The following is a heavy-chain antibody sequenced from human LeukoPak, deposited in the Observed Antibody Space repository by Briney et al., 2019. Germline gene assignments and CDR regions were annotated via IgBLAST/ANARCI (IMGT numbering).Heavy chain of an antibody. CDR3: ARAPIGFGWFDY. Sequence: GGSLRLSCAASGFTFSSYWTSWVRQAPGKGLEWVANIKQDGSEKYYVDSVKGRFTISRDNAKNSLYLQMNSLRAEDTAVYYCARAPIGFGWFDYWGQGTLVTVSS. CDR1: GFTFSSYW. J-gene: IGHJ4*02. CDR2: IKQDGSEK. D-gene: IGHD6-19*01. V-gene: IGHV3-7*01.